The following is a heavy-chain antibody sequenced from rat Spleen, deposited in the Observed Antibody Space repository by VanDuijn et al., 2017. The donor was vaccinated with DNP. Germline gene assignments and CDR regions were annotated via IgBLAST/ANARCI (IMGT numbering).Heavy chain of an antibody. V-gene: IGHV5-29*01. CDR2: ISYDGSST. J-gene: IGHJ3*01. D-gene: IGHD1-1*01. CDR3: ARHYSGWFAY. CDR1: GFTFSNYG. Sequence: EVQLVESGGGPVQPGRSLKLSCAASGFTFSNYGMAWVRQAPTKGLEWVATISYDGSSTYYRDSVKGRFTISRDNAKSTLYLQMDSLRAEDTATYYCARHYSGWFAYWGQGTLVTVSS.